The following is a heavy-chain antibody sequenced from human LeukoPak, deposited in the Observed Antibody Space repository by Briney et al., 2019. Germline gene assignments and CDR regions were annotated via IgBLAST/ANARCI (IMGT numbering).Heavy chain of an antibody. J-gene: IGHJ4*02. CDR2: INPNSGGT. V-gene: IGHV1-2*02. Sequence: GASVKVSCKASGYTFTDYYMHWVRQAPEQGLEWMGWINPNSGGTNSAQKFQGRVTMTRDTSISTAYMELSSLRSDDTAVYYCATNQYGDYTLGDYWGQGTLVSVSS. D-gene: IGHD4-17*01. CDR3: ATNQYGDYTLGDY. CDR1: GYTFTDYY.